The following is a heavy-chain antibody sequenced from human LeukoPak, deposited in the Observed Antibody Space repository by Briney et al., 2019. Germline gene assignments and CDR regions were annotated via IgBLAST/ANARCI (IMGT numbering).Heavy chain of an antibody. CDR3: ASVAVNY. V-gene: IGHV3-7*02. CDR1: GFTFSNYW. D-gene: IGHD6-19*01. Sequence: GGSLRLSCAASGFTFSNYWMSWVRQAPGKGLEWVANINQDGSEKNYVDSVKGRFTISRDNSKNTLYLQMNSLRAEDTAVYYCASVAVNYWGQGTLVTVSS. J-gene: IGHJ4*02. CDR2: INQDGSEK.